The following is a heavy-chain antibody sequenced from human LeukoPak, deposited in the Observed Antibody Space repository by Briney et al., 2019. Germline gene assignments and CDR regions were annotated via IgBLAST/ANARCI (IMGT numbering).Heavy chain of an antibody. J-gene: IGHJ5*02. CDR2: IYYSGST. CDR3: ARTGDCSGGSCYGNWFDP. Sequence: PSETLSLTCTVSGGSISSYHWSWIRQPPGKGLEWIGYIYYSGSTNYNPSLKSRVTISVDTSKNQFSLKLSSVTAADTAVYYCARTGDCSGGSCYGNWFDPWGQGTLVTVSS. V-gene: IGHV4-59*01. D-gene: IGHD2-15*01. CDR1: GGSISSYH.